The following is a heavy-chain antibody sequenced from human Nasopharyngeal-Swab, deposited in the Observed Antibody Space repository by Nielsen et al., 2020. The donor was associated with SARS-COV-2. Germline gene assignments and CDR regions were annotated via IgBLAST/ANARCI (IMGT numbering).Heavy chain of an antibody. CDR1: GDSVSSHSAG. Sequence: QTHSLTRAISGDSVSSHSAGWNWIRQSPSRGLEWLGRTLYRSKWYNDYAESVKSRIAVNPDTSKNQFSLQLNSVTPEDTAVYYCARGRDFSFDSWGQGTLVTASS. CDR3: ARGRDFSFDS. J-gene: IGHJ4*02. CDR2: TLYRSKWYN. V-gene: IGHV6-1*01. D-gene: IGHD3-3*01.